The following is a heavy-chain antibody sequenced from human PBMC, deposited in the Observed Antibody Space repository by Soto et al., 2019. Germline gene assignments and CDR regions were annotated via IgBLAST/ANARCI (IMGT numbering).Heavy chain of an antibody. CDR2: IWYDGSNK. CDR3: ARDHSNDFWSGYYYYYGMDV. Sequence: GGSLRLSCAASGFTFSSYGMHWVRQAPGKGLEWVAVIWYDGSNKYYADSVKGRFTISRDNSKNTLYLQMNSLRAEDTAVYYCARDHSNDFWSGYYYYYGMDVWGQGTTVTVSS. CDR1: GFTFSSYG. J-gene: IGHJ6*02. D-gene: IGHD3-3*01. V-gene: IGHV3-33*01.